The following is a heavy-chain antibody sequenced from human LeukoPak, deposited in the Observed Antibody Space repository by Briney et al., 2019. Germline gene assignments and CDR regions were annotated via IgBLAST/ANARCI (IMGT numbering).Heavy chain of an antibody. CDR3: ARDLGDLIVGGEYFQH. J-gene: IGHJ1*01. Sequence: GGSLRLSCAASGFTFSHYSMNWVRQAPGKGLEWVSYISSSSGTIYYADSVKGRFTVSRDNAQNTLFLQMNSLRAEDTAVYYCARDLGDLIVGGEYFQHWGQGTLVTVSS. V-gene: IGHV3-48*01. D-gene: IGHD1-26*01. CDR1: GFTFSHYS. CDR2: ISSSSGTI.